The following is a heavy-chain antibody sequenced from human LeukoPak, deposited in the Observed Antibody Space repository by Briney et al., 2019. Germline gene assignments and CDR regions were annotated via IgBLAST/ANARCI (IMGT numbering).Heavy chain of an antibody. CDR1: GFTFSTYW. D-gene: IGHD3-16*01. Sequence: GGSLRLSCAASGFTFSTYWMSWVRQAPGKGLEWVANIQQDGSDKYYVDSVKGRFTISRDNAKNSLYLQMNSLRAEDTAVYYCVRDTFGPSDSWGQGTLVSVSS. CDR3: VRDTFGPSDS. V-gene: IGHV3-7*01. J-gene: IGHJ4*02. CDR2: IQQDGSDK.